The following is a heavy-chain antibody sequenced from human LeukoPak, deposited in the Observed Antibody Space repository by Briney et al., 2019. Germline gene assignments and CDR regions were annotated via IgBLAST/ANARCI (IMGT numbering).Heavy chain of an antibody. CDR3: TRGLRYFDWLGDY. CDR1: GFTFADYA. Sequence: GGSLRLSCTTSGFTFADYAMSWFRQAPGKGLEWVGFIRSKAYGGTTESAASVKGRFTISRDDSKSIAYLQMNSLKTEDTAVYYCTRGLRYFDWLGDYWGQGTLVTVSS. V-gene: IGHV3-49*03. D-gene: IGHD3-9*01. CDR2: IRSKAYGGTT. J-gene: IGHJ4*02.